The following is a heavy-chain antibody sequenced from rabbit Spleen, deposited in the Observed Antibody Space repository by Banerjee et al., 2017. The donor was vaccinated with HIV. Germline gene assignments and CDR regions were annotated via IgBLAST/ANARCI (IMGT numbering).Heavy chain of an antibody. CDR3: ARDLVGVIGWNFYL. CDR1: GFSFGDKAV. D-gene: IGHD2-1*01. J-gene: IGHJ4*01. Sequence: QEQLVESGGGLVKPEGSLKLSCTASGFSFGDKAVMCWVRQAPGKGLEWIACINAVTGKAVYASWAKGRYTFSKTSSTTVTLEMTSLTAADRATYFCARDLVGVIGWNFYLWGPGTLVTVS. CDR2: INAVTGKA. V-gene: IGHV1S45*01.